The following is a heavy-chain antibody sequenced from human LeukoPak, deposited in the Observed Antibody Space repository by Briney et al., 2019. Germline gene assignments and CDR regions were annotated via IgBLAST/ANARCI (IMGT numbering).Heavy chain of an antibody. J-gene: IGHJ4*02. CDR3: AGLPAYYYDTSGFYFDY. V-gene: IGHV3-66*04. D-gene: IGHD3-22*01. CDR2: TYSGGSR. Sequence: GGSLRLSCAASGFTFDNYGINWVRQAPGKGLEWVSVTYSGGSRYYADSVKGGFTISRDNSKNTLYLQMNSLRAEDTAVYYCAGLPAYYYDTSGFYFDYWGQGTLVTVSS. CDR1: GFTFDNYG.